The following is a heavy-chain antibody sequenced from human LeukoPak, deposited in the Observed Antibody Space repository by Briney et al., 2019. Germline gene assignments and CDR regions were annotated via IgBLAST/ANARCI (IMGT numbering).Heavy chain of an antibody. Sequence: SETLSLTCTVSGGSISTNNYYWGWIRQPPGRGLEWIGTISYSGSTYYNPSLKSRVTISVDTSKNQFSLKLSSVTAADTAVYYCARTLTTGYYHYGMDVWGQGTTVTVSS. D-gene: IGHD1-14*01. CDR1: GGSISTNNYY. CDR2: ISYSGST. CDR3: ARTLTTGYYHYGMDV. J-gene: IGHJ6*02. V-gene: IGHV4-39*01.